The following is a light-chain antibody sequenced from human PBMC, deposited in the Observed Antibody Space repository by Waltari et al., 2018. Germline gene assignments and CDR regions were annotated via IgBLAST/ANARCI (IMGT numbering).Light chain of an antibody. J-gene: IGLJ3*02. V-gene: IGLV4-69*01. CDR1: SGPSSNT. CDR2: VNSDGSH. Sequence: QLVLPQSPSPSPSLGPSFNLTCTLSSGPSSNTIPGLHQQPKKGPRFLMKVNSDGSHSKGDEIPDRFSGSSSGAERYLTISSLQSEDEADYYCQTGGHGTWVFGGGTKLTVL. CDR3: QTGGHGTWV.